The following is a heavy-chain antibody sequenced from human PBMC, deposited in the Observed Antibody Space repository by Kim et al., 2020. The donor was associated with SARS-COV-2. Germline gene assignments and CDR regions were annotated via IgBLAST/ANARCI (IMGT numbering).Heavy chain of an antibody. J-gene: IGHJ4*02. CDR3: ARDSDSSGFY. Sequence: TANYRQKLQGRVTITADESTSTAYMELSSLRSEDTAVYYCARDSDSSGFYWGQGTLVTVSS. V-gene: IGHV1-69*01. D-gene: IGHD3-22*01. CDR2: TA.